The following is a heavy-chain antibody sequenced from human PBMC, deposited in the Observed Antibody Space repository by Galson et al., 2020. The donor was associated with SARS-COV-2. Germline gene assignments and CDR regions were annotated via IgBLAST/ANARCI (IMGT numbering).Heavy chain of an antibody. CDR1: GFTFSSYG. CDR2: IWYDGSNK. Sequence: LSLTCAASGFTFSSYGMHWVRQAPGKGLEWVAVIWYDGSNKYYADSVKGRFTISRDNSKNTLYLQMNSLRAEDTAVYYCATCVDTKFVDAFDIWGQGTMVTVSS. D-gene: IGHD5-18*01. J-gene: IGHJ3*02. CDR3: ATCVDTKFVDAFDI. V-gene: IGHV3-33*08.